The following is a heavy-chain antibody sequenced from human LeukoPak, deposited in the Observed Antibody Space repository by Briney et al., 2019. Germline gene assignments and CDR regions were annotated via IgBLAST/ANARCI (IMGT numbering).Heavy chain of an antibody. CDR3: ARTTGYCSGGSCYSGGYYYYYGMDV. CDR2: IYSGGST. V-gene: IGHV3-66*01. J-gene: IGHJ6*02. D-gene: IGHD2-15*01. CDR1: GFTFSNYA. Sequence: GGSLRLSCAASGFTFSNYALTWVRQAPGKGLEWVSVIYSGGSTYYADSVKGRFTISRDNSKNTLYLQMNSLRAEDTAVYYCARTTGYCSGGSCYSGGYYYYYGMDVWGQGTTVTVSS.